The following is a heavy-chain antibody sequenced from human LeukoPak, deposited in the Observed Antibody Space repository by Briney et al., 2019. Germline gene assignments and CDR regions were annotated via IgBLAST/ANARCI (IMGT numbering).Heavy chain of an antibody. CDR1: GGSISSSSYY. V-gene: IGHV4-39*07. D-gene: IGHD5-24*01. Sequence: PSETLSLTCTVSGGSISSSSYYWGWIRQPPGKGLEWIGSIYHSGSTYYNPSLKSRVTISVDTSKNQFSLKLSSVTAADTAVYYCARALEDWYFDLWGRGTLVTVSS. J-gene: IGHJ2*01. CDR2: IYHSGST. CDR3: ARALEDWYFDL.